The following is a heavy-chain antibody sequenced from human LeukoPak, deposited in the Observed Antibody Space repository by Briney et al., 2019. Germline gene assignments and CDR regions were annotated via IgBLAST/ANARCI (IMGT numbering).Heavy chain of an antibody. CDR2: ISYDGSNK. CDR3: ARGSQVGATDY. CDR1: GFTFSSYA. Sequence: GGSLRLSCAASGFTFSSYAMHWVRQAPGKGLEWVAVISYDGSNKYYADSVKGRFTISRDNSKNTLYLQMNSLRAEDTAVYYCARGSQVGATDYWGQGTLVTVSS. V-gene: IGHV3-30*01. J-gene: IGHJ4*02. D-gene: IGHD1-26*01.